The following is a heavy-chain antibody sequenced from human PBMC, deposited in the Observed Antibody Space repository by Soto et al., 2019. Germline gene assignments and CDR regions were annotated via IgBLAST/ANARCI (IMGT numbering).Heavy chain of an antibody. CDR1: GGSISSGDYY. CDR3: ARVARYYYGMDA. J-gene: IGHJ6*02. CDR2: IYYSGST. Sequence: SETLSLTCTVSGGSISSGDYYWSWIRQPPGKGLEWIGHIYYSGSTYYNPSLKSRVTISVDTSKNQFSLKLSSVTAADTAVYYCARVARYYYGMDAWGQGTTVTV. V-gene: IGHV4-30-4*01.